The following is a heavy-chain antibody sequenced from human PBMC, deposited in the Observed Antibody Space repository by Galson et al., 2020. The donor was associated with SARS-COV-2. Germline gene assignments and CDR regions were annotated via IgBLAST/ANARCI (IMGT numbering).Heavy chain of an antibody. J-gene: IGHJ4*02. CDR2: ISAYNGNT. Sequence: ASVKVSCKAYGYTFTSYGISWVRQAPGQGLEWMGWISAYNGNTNYAQKLQGRVTMTTDTSTSTAYMELRSLRSDDTAVYYCARDMGYCSGGSCLFDYWGQGTLVTVSS. CDR3: ARDMGYCSGGSCLFDY. V-gene: IGHV1-18*01. D-gene: IGHD2-15*01. CDR1: GYTFTSYG.